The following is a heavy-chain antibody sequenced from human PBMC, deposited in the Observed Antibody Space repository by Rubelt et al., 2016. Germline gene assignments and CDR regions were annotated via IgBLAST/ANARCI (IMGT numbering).Heavy chain of an antibody. CDR3: ARDGWMATINWYFDG. Sequence: EVQLVESGGGVVQPGGSLRLSCAASGFTSSSYWMHWVRQAPGKGLLWVSRINSDGSSTSYADSVKGRFTVSRDNAQNLLYLQMSSLGPEYTAVYYCARDGWMATINWYFDGWGRGALVTVSS. D-gene: IGHD5-24*01. V-gene: IGHV3-74*01. J-gene: IGHJ2*01. CDR2: INSDGSST. CDR1: GFTSSSYW.